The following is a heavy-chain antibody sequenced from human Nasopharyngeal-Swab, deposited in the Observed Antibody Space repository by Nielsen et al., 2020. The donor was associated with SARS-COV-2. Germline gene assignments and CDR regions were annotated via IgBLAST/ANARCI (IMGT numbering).Heavy chain of an antibody. Sequence: VSVNVSCKASGYTFTSYGISWVRQAPGQGLEWMGWISAYNGNTNYAQKLQGRVTMTTDTSTSTAYMELRSLRSDDTAVYYCARDYDSSGYFDYWGQGTLVTVSS. J-gene: IGHJ4*02. CDR2: ISAYNGNT. CDR3: ARDYDSSGYFDY. V-gene: IGHV1-18*01. D-gene: IGHD3-22*01. CDR1: GYTFTSYG.